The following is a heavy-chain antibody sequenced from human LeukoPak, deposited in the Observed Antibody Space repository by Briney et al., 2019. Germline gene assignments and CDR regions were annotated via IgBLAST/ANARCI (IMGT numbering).Heavy chain of an antibody. CDR2: IIPIFGTT. V-gene: IGHV1-69*05. CDR3: ASHSSSDVFDI. J-gene: IGHJ3*02. D-gene: IGHD6-6*01. Sequence: SVKVSCKASGGTFSSYAISWARQAPGQGLEWMGGIIPIFGTTNYAQKFQGRVTITTDESTSTAYMELSSLRSEDTALYYCASHSSSDVFDIWGQGTMVTVSS. CDR1: GGTFSSYA.